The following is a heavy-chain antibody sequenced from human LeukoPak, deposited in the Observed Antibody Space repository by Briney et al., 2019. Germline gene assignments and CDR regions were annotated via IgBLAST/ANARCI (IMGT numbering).Heavy chain of an antibody. CDR3: ARHSLNNYGSYY. V-gene: IGHV4-39*01. Sequence: SETLSLTCTVSGGSISSSTYSWTWIRQPPGKGLEWIGSIHYDGNTYYKPSLKSRVTISVNTSKIQFSLRLSSATAADMATYYCARHSLNNYGSYYWGQGTLVTVSS. D-gene: IGHD5-24*01. J-gene: IGHJ4*02. CDR1: GGSISSSTYS. CDR2: IHYDGNT.